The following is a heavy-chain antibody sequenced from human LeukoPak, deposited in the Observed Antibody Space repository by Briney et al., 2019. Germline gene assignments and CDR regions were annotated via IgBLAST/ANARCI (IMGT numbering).Heavy chain of an antibody. D-gene: IGHD6-19*01. Sequence: PSETLSLTCAVYGGSFSGYYWSWIRQPPGKGLEWIGEINHSGSTNYNPSLKSRVTISVDTSKNQFSLKLSSVTAADTAVYYCARDQWLVPYGMDVWGQGTTVTVSS. J-gene: IGHJ6*02. CDR2: INHSGST. CDR1: GGSFSGYY. CDR3: ARDQWLVPYGMDV. V-gene: IGHV4-34*01.